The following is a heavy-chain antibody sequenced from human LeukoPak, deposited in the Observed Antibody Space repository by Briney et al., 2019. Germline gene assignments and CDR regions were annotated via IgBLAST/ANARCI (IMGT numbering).Heavy chain of an antibody. CDR3: ARDYWWNYDY. D-gene: IGHD1-7*01. CDR2: ISKDGSDK. Sequence: GGSLRLSCAASGFTFSSYAMHWVRRAPGKGLEWVAVISKDGSDKYYPGSVRGRFTISRDNSKNTIYLQMDSLRAEDTAIYYCARDYWWNYDYWGQGTLVTVSS. V-gene: IGHV3-30-3*01. J-gene: IGHJ4*02. CDR1: GFTFSSYA.